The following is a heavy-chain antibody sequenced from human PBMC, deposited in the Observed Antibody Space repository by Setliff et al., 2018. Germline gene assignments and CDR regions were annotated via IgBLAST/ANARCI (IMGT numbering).Heavy chain of an antibody. CDR2: IIPMFGTT. V-gene: IGHV1-69*13. J-gene: IGHJ5*02. CDR3: ARRGGWVVVTATNWFDP. Sequence: SVKVSCKASGGTFSSYAINWVRQAPGQGLEWMGGIIPMFGTTNYAQKFQGRVTITADESTTTAYMELSSLRSEDTAVYYCARRGGWVVVTATNWFDPWGQGTLVTVSS. CDR1: GGTFSSYA. D-gene: IGHD2-21*02.